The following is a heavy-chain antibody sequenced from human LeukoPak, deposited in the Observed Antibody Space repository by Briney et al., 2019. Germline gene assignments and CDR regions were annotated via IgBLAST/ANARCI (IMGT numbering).Heavy chain of an antibody. J-gene: IGHJ1*01. CDR1: GFTFSNYA. CDR2: ISYDGTKQ. D-gene: IGHD2-15*01. V-gene: IGHV3-30*04. Sequence: GGSLRLSCAASGFTFSNYAMHWVRQAPGKGLEWVAIISYDGTKQFYADSVKGRFTISRDKSKNTLSLQMNSLRAEDTAVYYCAQQVGYCSSGSCYFTYWGQGTLVTVSS. CDR3: AQQVGYCSSGSCYFTY.